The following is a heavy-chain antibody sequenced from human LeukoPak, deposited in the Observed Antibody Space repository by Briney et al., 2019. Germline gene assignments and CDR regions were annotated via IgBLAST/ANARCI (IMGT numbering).Heavy chain of an antibody. CDR3: ANLLPGYFNY. CDR1: GDSIRSSAYS. CDR2: VYYSGST. J-gene: IGHJ1*01. V-gene: IGHV4-39*01. Sequence: PSETLSLTCTVSGDSIRSSAYSWGWIRQPPGKGLEWIGMVYYSGSTSYNPSLKSRVTISVDTSKNQFSLKLSSVTVADTAVFYCANLLPGYFNYWGQGTLVTVSS.